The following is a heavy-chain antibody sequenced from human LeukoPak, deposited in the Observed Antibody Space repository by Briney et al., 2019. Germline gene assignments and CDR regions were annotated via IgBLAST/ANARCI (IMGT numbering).Heavy chain of an antibody. D-gene: IGHD2/OR15-2a*01. Sequence: GGSLRLSCAASGLTFSAYGINSVRQAPGKGLEWVSYISGSIATIYYADSVKSRFTISRDNAKNSLFLQMNSLRAEDTAVYYCARAIFARWTFCDYWGQGTLVTVSS. CDR3: ARAIFARWTFCDY. CDR1: GLTFSAYG. V-gene: IGHV3-48*01. J-gene: IGHJ4*02. CDR2: ISGSIATI.